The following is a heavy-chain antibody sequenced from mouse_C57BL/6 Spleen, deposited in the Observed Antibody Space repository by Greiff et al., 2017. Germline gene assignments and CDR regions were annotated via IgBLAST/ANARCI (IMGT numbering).Heavy chain of an antibody. CDR3: ARGGYSNHFDY. Sequence: EVQLQQSGTVLARPGASVKMSCKTSGYTFTSYWMHWVKQRPGQGLEWIGAIYPGNSDTSYNQKFKSKATLTVDTSSSTAYMQLSSLTSEDSAVYYCARGGYSNHFDYWGQGTTLTVSS. V-gene: IGHV1-5*01. CDR2: IYPGNSDT. J-gene: IGHJ2*01. D-gene: IGHD2-5*01. CDR1: GYTFTSYW.